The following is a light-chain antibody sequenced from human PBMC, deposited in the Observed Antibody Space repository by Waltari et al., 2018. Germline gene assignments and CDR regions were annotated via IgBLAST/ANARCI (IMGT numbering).Light chain of an antibody. J-gene: IGKJ2*01. Sequence: DIQMTQSPSSLSASVGDRVTITCRASQSISSYLNWYQQKPGKAPKLLIYAASSLQSVVPSRFSGSGSVTDFTLTISSLQPEDFATYYCQQSYSTLYTFGQGTKLEIK. CDR1: QSISSY. CDR2: AAS. CDR3: QQSYSTLYT. V-gene: IGKV1-39*01.